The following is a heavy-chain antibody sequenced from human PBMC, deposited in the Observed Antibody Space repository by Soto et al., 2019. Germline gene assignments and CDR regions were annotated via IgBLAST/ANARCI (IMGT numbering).Heavy chain of an antibody. V-gene: IGHV3-73*01. Sequence: GWSLRLSCAASGFTFSGSAMHLVRQASGKGLEWVGRIRSKANSYATAYAASVKGRFTISRDDSKNTAYLQMNSLKTEDTAVYYCTRQDGDYFSIDYWGEGTLVTVSS. D-gene: IGHD4-17*01. CDR2: IRSKANSYAT. CDR3: TRQDGDYFSIDY. CDR1: GFTFSGSA. J-gene: IGHJ4*02.